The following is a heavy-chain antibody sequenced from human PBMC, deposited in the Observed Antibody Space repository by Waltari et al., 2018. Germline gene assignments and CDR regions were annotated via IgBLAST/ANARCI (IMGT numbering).Heavy chain of an antibody. V-gene: IGHV4-34*01. CDR1: GGSFSGYY. J-gene: IGHJ5*02. Sequence: QVQVQQWGAGLLKPSETLSLTCAVYGGSFSGYYCSWIRQSPGQGLARIGEINHTGTTKYNPSLMSRVTISVDPSKIQFSLRLSSATAAATAVYHCAIRSTGWFDPWGLGTLVTVSS. CDR2: INHTGTT. CDR3: AIRSTGWFDP.